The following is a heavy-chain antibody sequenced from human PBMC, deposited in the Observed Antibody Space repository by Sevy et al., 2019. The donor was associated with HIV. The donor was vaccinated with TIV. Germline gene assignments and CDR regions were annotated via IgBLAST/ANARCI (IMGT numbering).Heavy chain of an antibody. D-gene: IGHD2-2*01. CDR3: ARVRERYCSSTSCLALDY. CDR2: INPNSGDT. J-gene: IGHJ4*02. Sequence: ASVKVSCKASGYTFTGYYMHWVRQAPGQGLEWMGWINPNSGDTNYAQKFQGRVTMTRDTSISTAYMELSRLRSDDTAVYYCARVRERYCSSTSCLALDYWGQGTLVTVSS. V-gene: IGHV1-2*02. CDR1: GYTFTGYY.